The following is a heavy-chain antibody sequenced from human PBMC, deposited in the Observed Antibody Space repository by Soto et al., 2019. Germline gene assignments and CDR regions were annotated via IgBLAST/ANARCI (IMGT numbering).Heavy chain of an antibody. CDR2: ISYSGTT. J-gene: IGHJ4*02. D-gene: IGHD6-13*01. V-gene: IGHV4-39*02. Sequence: SETLSLTCTVSGGSISGNYNYWGWIRQPPGKGLEWIGSISYSGTTNSNPSLKSRITISVDTSKNHFSLRLSSVTAIDTAVYYCARVGGVPSSSPGVAHWGQGILVTVSS. CDR3: ARVGGVPSSSPGVAH. CDR1: GGSISGNYNY.